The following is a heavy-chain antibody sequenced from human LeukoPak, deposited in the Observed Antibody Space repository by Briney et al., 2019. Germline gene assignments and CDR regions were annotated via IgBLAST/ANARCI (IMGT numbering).Heavy chain of an antibody. Sequence: GASVKVSCKASGYTFTSYDISWVRQAPGQGLEWMGWISADNGNTNYVQKFQGRVTMTTDTSTSTAYMELRSLRSDDTAVYYCARVHGYYYDYWGQGTLATVSS. CDR3: ARVHGYYYDY. D-gene: IGHD3-22*01. V-gene: IGHV1-18*01. CDR1: GYTFTSYD. J-gene: IGHJ4*02. CDR2: ISADNGNT.